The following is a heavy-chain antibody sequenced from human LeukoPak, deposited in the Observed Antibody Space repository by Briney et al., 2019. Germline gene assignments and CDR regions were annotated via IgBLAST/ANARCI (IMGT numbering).Heavy chain of an antibody. CDR2: FYDTGST. CDR1: GDSISSNF. CDR3: ARAGGLWFGELSGFDY. D-gene: IGHD3-10*01. Sequence: SETLSLTCTVSGDSISSNFWSWMRQPPGKGLEWIGYFYDTGSTSYNSSLKSRVTISVDTSKNQFSLKLSSVTAADTAVYYCARAGGLWFGELSGFDYWGQGTLVTVSS. V-gene: IGHV4-59*01. J-gene: IGHJ4*02.